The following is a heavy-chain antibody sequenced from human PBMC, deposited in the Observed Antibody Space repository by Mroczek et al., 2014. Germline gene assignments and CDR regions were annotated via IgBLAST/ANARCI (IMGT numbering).Heavy chain of an antibody. CDR3: ARVGSDYGGTEIDY. D-gene: IGHD4-23*01. V-gene: IGHV4-59*01. J-gene: IGHJ4*02. CDR2: IYYSGST. CDR1: GGSISSYY. Sequence: QVQLQQSGPGLVKPSETLSLTCTVSGGSISSYYWSWIRQPPGKGLEWIGYIYYSGSTNYNPSLKSRVTISVDTSKNQFSLKLSSVTAADTAVYYCARVGSDYGGTEIDYWGQGTLVHRLL.